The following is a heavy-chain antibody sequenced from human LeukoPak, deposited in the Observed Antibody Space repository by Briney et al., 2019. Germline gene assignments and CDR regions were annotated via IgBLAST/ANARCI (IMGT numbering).Heavy chain of an antibody. CDR2: IYYSGST. CDR1: GGSISSYY. J-gene: IGHJ6*03. D-gene: IGHD3-9*01. CDR3: ARGDYDILTGTYYYYMDV. V-gene: IGHV4-59*01. Sequence: SETLSLTCTVSGGSISSYYWSWIRQPPGKGLEWIGYIYYSGSTNYNPSLKSQVTISVDTSKNQFSLKLSSVTAADTAVYYCARGDYDILTGTYYYYMDVWGKGTTVTISS.